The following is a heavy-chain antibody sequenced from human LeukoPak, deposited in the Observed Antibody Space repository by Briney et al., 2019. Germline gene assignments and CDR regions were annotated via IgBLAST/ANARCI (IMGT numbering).Heavy chain of an antibody. CDR1: GFTFSSCE. V-gene: IGHV3-48*03. CDR3: ARGRIAVAGTFYYYGMDV. D-gene: IGHD6-19*01. J-gene: IGHJ6*02. Sequence: PGGSLRLSCAASGFTFSSCEMSWVRQAPGKGLEWVSYISSSGSTIYYADSVKGRFTISRDNAKNSLYLQMNSLRAEDTAVYYCARGRIAVAGTFYYYGMDVWGQGTTVTVSS. CDR2: ISSSGSTI.